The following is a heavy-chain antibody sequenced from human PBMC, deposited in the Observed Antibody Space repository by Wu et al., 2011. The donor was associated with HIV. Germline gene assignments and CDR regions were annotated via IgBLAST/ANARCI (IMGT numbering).Heavy chain of an antibody. V-gene: IGHV1-24*01. CDR1: GYTLTDLA. CDR2: FDLEDVET. CDR3: ARDDTRRIAAPLDY. Sequence: QVQLVQSGAEVKKPGASVKVSCTVSGYTLTDLAIHWVRQAPGKGLEWMGGFDLEDVETIYAQKFQGRVTITADESTSTAYMELSSLRSEDTAVYYCARDDTRRIAAPLDYWGQGTLVTVSS. J-gene: IGHJ4*02. D-gene: IGHD6-13*01.